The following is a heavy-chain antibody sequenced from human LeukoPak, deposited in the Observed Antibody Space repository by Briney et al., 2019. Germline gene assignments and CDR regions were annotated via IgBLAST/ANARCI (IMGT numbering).Heavy chain of an antibody. CDR3: ARAYGNYGGPDAFDI. V-gene: IGHV4-34*01. Sequence: SETLSLTCAVYGGSFSAYYWSWIRQPPGKGLEWIGEINHSGGTNNNPSLKSRVTISVDTSKNQFSLKLSSVTAADTAVYYCARAYGNYGGPDAFDIWGQGTMVTVSS. CDR2: INHSGGT. J-gene: IGHJ3*02. D-gene: IGHD4-11*01. CDR1: GGSFSAYY.